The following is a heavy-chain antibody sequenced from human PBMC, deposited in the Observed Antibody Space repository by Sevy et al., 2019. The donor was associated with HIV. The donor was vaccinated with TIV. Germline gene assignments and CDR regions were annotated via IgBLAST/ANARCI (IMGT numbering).Heavy chain of an antibody. CDR1: GGSLNNYF. D-gene: IGHD5-12*01. CDR2: IYYSGTT. CDR3: AGKSSGYGGSPVFDS. J-gene: IGHJ4*02. V-gene: IGHV4-59*12. Sequence: SETLSLTCTVSGGSLNNYFWSWIRQPPGKGLEWVGYIYYSGTTNYSPSLNSRVSMSVDTSKRQFSLRLNSVTAAGTAVYYCAGKSSGYGGSPVFDSWGQGALVTVSS.